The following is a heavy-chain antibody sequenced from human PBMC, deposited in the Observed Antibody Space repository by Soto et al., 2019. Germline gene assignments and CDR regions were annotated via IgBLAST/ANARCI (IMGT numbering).Heavy chain of an antibody. V-gene: IGHV1-18*01. J-gene: IGHJ1*01. D-gene: IGHD4-17*01. CDR1: GYTFTSYG. CDR2: ISAYNGNT. CDR3: ARFGYGDYDNSAEYFQH. Sequence: GASVKVSCKASGYTFTSYGISWVRQAPGQGLERMGWISAYNGNTNYAQKLQGRVTMTTDTSTSTAYMELRSLRSDDTAVYFCARFGYGDYDNSAEYFQHWGQGTLVTVSS.